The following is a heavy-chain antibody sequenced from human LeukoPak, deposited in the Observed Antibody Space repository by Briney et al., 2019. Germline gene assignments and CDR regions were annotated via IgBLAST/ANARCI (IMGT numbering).Heavy chain of an antibody. CDR2: IYYSGST. V-gene: IGHV4-39*01. CDR1: GGSISSSSYY. D-gene: IGHD1-26*01. Sequence: SETLSLTCTVSGGSISSSSYYWGWIRHPPGKGLEWRGSIYYSGSTYYNPSLKSRVTISVDTSKNQFSLKLSSVTAADTAVYYCARHVGIVGATRKSLVGDFDYWGQGTLVTVSS. CDR3: ARHVGIVGATRKSLVGDFDY. J-gene: IGHJ4*02.